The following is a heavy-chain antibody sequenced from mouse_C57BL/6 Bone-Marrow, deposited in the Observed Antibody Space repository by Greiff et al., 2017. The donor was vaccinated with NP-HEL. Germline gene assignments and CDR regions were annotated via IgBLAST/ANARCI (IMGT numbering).Heavy chain of an antibody. CDR3: TPIYYGNPAWFAY. D-gene: IGHD2-1*01. Sequence: EVQLQQSGAELVRPGASVKLSCTASGFNIKDDYMHWVKQRPEQGLEWIGWIDPENGDTEYASKFQGKATITADTSSNTAYLQLSSLTSEDTAVYYCTPIYYGNPAWFAYWGQGTLVTVSA. V-gene: IGHV14-4*01. J-gene: IGHJ3*01. CDR1: GFNIKDDY. CDR2: IDPENGDT.